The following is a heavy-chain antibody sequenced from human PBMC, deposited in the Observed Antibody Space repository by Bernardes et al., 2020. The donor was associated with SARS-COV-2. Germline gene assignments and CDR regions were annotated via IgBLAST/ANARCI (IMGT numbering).Heavy chain of an antibody. CDR2: ISWNSGSI. CDR1: GFTFDDYA. V-gene: IGHV3-9*01. J-gene: IGHJ4*02. Sequence: GGSLRLSCAASGFTFDDYAMHWVRQAPGKGLEWVSGISWNSGSIGYADSVKGRFTISRDNAKNSLYLQMNSLRAEDTALYYCAKDNLYCGGDCYLDYWGQGTLVTVSS. D-gene: IGHD2-21*02. CDR3: AKDNLYCGGDCYLDY.